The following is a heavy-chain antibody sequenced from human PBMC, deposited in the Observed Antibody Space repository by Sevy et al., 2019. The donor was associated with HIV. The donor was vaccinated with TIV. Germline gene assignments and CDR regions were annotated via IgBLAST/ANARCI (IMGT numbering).Heavy chain of an antibody. CDR1: GYSISSGYF. CDR3: ARQTWITGTTRHFQY. Sequence: SETLSLTCGVSGYSISSGYFWGWIRQPPGKGLEWIGTIHHSGSTYYNPSLKSRVTISVDTSKNQFSLSLSSVTAADTAVYYCARQTWITGTTRHFQYWGQGTLVTVSS. J-gene: IGHJ1*01. D-gene: IGHD1-7*01. CDR2: IHHSGST. V-gene: IGHV4-38-2*01.